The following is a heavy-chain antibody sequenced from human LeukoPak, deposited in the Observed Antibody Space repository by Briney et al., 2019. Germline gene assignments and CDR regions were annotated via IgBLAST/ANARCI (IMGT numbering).Heavy chain of an antibody. V-gene: IGHV4-4*07. Sequence: PSETLSLTCTVSGGSISSYYWSWIRQPAGKGLEWIGRIYTSGSTNYNASLKSRVSMSVDTSKNQFSLKLSSVTAADTAVFYCARENSGSYREFDYWDRGTLVTVSS. CDR1: GGSISSYY. CDR3: ARENSGSYREFDY. D-gene: IGHD1-26*01. CDR2: IYTSGST. J-gene: IGHJ4*02.